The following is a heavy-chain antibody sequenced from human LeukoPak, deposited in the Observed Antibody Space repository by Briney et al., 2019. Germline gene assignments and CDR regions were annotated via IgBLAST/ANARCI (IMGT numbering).Heavy chain of an antibody. CDR2: ISQDGSNK. CDR1: GFSFSKYG. D-gene: IGHD5-18*01. CDR3: AGDGHTGMAVYHFDY. J-gene: IGHJ4*02. V-gene: IGHV3-30*03. Sequence: GRSLRLSCTASGFSFSKYGMHWVRQAPGKGLEWVAVISQDGSNKYYADSVKGRFTISRDNSKNTPYLQMNSLRAEETAVYYCAGDGHTGMAVYHFDYWGQGALVTVSS.